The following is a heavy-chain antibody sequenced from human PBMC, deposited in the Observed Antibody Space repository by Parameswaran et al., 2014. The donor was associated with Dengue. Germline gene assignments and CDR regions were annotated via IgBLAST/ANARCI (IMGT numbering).Heavy chain of an antibody. Sequence: SWVRQAPGQGLEWMGRILPILDTANYAQRFRARVTITADKSTSTAYMEMSSLRSEDTAVYYCARGGVNYGLGVFDSWGQGTLVTVSS. CDR3: ARGGVNYGLGVFDS. D-gene: IGHD3-10*02. J-gene: IGHJ4*02. CDR2: ILPILDTA. V-gene: IGHV1-69*08.